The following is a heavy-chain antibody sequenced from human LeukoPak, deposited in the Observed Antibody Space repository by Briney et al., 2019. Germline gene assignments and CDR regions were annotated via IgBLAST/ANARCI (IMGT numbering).Heavy chain of an antibody. V-gene: IGHV3-30-3*01. CDR2: ISYDGSNK. Sequence: GGSLRLSCAASGFTFSSYAMHWVRQAPGKGLEWVAVISYDGSNKYYADSVKGRFTISRDNSKNTLYLQMNSLRAEDTAVYYCARDWSCSSTSCHMSLDYWGQGTLVTVSS. J-gene: IGHJ4*02. CDR1: GFTFSSYA. CDR3: ARDWSCSSTSCHMSLDY. D-gene: IGHD2-2*02.